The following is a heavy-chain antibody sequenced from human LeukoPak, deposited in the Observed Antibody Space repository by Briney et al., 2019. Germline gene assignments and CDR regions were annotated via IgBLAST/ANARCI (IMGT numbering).Heavy chain of an antibody. J-gene: IGHJ4*02. CDR3: AKDAQRGFDYSNSLEY. CDR1: GFTFSSAG. D-gene: IGHD4-11*01. V-gene: IGHV3-30*02. CDR2: ILSDGSNL. Sequence: GGSLRLSCAASGFTFSSAGMHWVRQAPGKGLEWMAFILSDGSNLYYADSVKGRFTISRDNSKNTLYLQMNSLRAEDTAVYYCAKDAQRGFDYSNSLEYWGQGDLVTVSS.